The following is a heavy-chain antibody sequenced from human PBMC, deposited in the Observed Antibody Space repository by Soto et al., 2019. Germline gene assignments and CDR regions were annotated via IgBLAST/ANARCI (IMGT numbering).Heavy chain of an antibody. CDR1: GGSISSGAYY. D-gene: IGHD6-13*01. J-gene: IGHJ6*02. CDR2: IYYSGST. CDR3: ARDGRLVNYYDSGMDV. V-gene: IGHV4-31*03. Sequence: QVQLQESGPGLVKPSQTLSLTCSVSGGSISSGAYYWTWIRQHPGKGLEWIGYIYYSGSTYYNPSIKGRVTISVDTYKNQLSLKPRSVTAAGTAVYYCARDGRLVNYYDSGMDVWGQGTTVTVS.